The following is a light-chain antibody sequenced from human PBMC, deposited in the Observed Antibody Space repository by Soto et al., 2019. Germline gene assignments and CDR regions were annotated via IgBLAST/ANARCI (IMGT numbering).Light chain of an antibody. CDR1: SSGVGGYNY. Sequence: QSVLTQPASVSGSPGQSITISCTGTSSGVGGYNYVSWYLQHPGKAPKLMIYEVSNRPSGVSNRFSGSKSGNAASLTISGLQAEDEADYYCTSYTSISTVVFGGGTKVTVL. V-gene: IGLV2-14*01. CDR3: TSYTSISTVV. J-gene: IGLJ2*01. CDR2: EVS.